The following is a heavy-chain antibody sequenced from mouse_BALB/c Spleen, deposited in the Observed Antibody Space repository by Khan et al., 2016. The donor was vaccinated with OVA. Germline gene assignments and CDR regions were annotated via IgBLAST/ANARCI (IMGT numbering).Heavy chain of an antibody. D-gene: IGHD1-2*01. CDR2: ISPGSGDT. V-gene: IGHV1-77*01. CDR1: GYTFTDFY. J-gene: IGHJ3*01. Sequence: VQLQESGAELARPGASVKLSCKASGYTFTDFYINWVKQRTGQGLEWIGEISPGSGDTFYNERFKDKATLTADKSSNTAYMQLRSLTSEAAAGYFWARRNYFGYTFAYWGQGTLVTVSA. CDR3: ARRNYFGYTFAY.